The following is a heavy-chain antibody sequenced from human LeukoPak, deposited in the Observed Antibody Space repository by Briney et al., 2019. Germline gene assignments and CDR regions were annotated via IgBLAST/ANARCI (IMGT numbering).Heavy chain of an antibody. J-gene: IGHJ4*02. Sequence: GGSLRLSCAASGFTFSSYSMNWVRQAPGKGLGWVSSISSSSSYIYYADSVKGRFTISRDNAKNSLYLQMNSLRAEDTAVYYCAKYLGYGYYDILTGPFGPVFDYWGQGALVTVSS. D-gene: IGHD3-9*01. CDR1: GFTFSSYS. CDR2: ISSSSSYI. CDR3: AKYLGYGYYDILTGPFGPVFDY. V-gene: IGHV3-21*04.